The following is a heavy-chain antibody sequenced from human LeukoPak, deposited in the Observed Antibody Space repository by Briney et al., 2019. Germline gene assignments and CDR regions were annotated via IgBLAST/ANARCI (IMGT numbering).Heavy chain of an antibody. V-gene: IGHV3-7*03. Sequence: GGSLRLSCAASGFTFSSYWMSWVRQAPGKGLEWVANIKQDGSEKYYVDSVKGRFTISRDNSKNTLYLQMNSLRAEDTAVYYCAKAGRGGAITMVRGVKGDYYYMDVGGKGTTVTISS. CDR2: IKQDGSEK. D-gene: IGHD3-10*01. J-gene: IGHJ6*03. CDR1: GFTFSSYW. CDR3: AKAGRGGAITMVRGVKGDYYYMDV.